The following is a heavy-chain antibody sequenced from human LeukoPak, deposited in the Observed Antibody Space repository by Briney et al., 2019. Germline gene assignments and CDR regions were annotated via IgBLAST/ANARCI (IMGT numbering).Heavy chain of an antibody. Sequence: ASVKVSCKVSGYTLTELSMHWVRQAPGKGLEWMGGFNPKDGETTYEQKFQGRVTMTEATSTDTAYMELSSLRSEDTAVYYCVAYDILTGYYGAWELCGQGTLVTVSS. V-gene: IGHV1-24*01. J-gene: IGHJ4*02. D-gene: IGHD3-9*01. CDR1: GYTLTELS. CDR3: VAYDILTGYYGAWEL. CDR2: FNPKDGET.